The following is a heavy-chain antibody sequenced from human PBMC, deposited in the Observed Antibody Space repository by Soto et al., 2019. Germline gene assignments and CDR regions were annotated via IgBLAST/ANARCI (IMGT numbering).Heavy chain of an antibody. CDR3: ARDDLYYYDSSGYPDY. J-gene: IGHJ4*02. Sequence: GGSLILSCAPSGFTFSSYSMNWVRQAPGKGLEWVSSISSSSSYIYYADSVKGRFTISRDNAKNSLYLQMNSLRAEGTAVYYCARDDLYYYDSSGYPDYWGQGTLVTVSS. CDR2: ISSSSSYI. CDR1: GFTFSSYS. V-gene: IGHV3-21*01. D-gene: IGHD3-22*01.